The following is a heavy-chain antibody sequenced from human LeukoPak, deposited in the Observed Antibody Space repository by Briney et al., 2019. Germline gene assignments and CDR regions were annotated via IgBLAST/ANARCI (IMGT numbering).Heavy chain of an antibody. Sequence: SETLSLTCTVSGGSITGNYWSGSRQPPGKGLEWIGYIYNSETTNYNPSLKSRVTISIDTSKNQFSLKLSSVTAADTAVYYCARHDGDWGQGILVSVSS. CDR2: IYNSETT. J-gene: IGHJ4*02. CDR3: ARHDGD. V-gene: IGHV4-59*08. CDR1: GGSITGNY. D-gene: IGHD4-17*01.